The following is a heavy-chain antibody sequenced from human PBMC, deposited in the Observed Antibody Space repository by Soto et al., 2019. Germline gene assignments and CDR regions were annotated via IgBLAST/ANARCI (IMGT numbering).Heavy chain of an antibody. CDR3: AREQYYDFWSGLLTTMDV. CDR1: GFTFSSYS. Sequence: GGSLRLSCAASGFTFSSYSMNWVRQAPGKGLEWVSYISSSSSTIYYADSVKGRFTISRDNAKNSLYLQMNSLRDEDTAVYYCAREQYYDFWSGLLTTMDVWGQGTTVTVSS. V-gene: IGHV3-48*02. J-gene: IGHJ6*02. CDR2: ISSSSSTI. D-gene: IGHD3-3*01.